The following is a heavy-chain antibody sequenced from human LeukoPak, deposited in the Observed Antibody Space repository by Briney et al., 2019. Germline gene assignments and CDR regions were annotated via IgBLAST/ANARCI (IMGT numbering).Heavy chain of an antibody. CDR1: GGSISSSSYS. J-gene: IGHJ4*02. V-gene: IGHV4-39*01. Sequence: SGPGLVKPSETLSLTCTVSGGSISSSSYSWGWIRQPPGKGLEWIGRIYYSGSTYYNPSLKSRVTISVDTSKNQFSLKLSSVTAADTAVYYCARGEYSSGWFPPDYWGQGTLVTVSS. CDR3: ARGEYSSGWFPPDY. CDR2: IYYSGST. D-gene: IGHD6-19*01.